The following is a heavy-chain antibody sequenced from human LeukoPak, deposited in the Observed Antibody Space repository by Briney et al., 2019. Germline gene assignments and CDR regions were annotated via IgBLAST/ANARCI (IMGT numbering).Heavy chain of an antibody. D-gene: IGHD3-10*01. J-gene: IGHJ4*02. V-gene: IGHV2-5*02. CDR2: IYWDDDK. CDR3: AHRRGYYGSGSYYNSHPYDY. CDR1: GLSLSTSGVG. Sequence: SGPTLVNPTQTLTLTCTFSGLSLSTSGVGVGWIRQPPGKALEWLALIYWDDDKRYSPSLRSRLTITKDTSKNQVVLTMTNMDPVDTATYYCAHRRGYYGSGSYYNSHPYDYWGQGTLVTVSS.